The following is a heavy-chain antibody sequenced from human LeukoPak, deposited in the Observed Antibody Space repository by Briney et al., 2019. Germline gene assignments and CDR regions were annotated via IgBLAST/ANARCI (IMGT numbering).Heavy chain of an antibody. CDR2: IYPGDSDT. J-gene: IGHJ4*02. Sequence: GESLKISCKASGYPFTTHWIGWVRQLPGKGLEWMGIIYPGDSDTKYSPSFQGQVTISADKSISTAYLQWSSLKASDTAMYYCATRSTSMIVAIYWGQGTLVTVSP. V-gene: IGHV5-51*01. CDR1: GYPFTTHW. CDR3: ATRSTSMIVAIY. D-gene: IGHD3-22*01.